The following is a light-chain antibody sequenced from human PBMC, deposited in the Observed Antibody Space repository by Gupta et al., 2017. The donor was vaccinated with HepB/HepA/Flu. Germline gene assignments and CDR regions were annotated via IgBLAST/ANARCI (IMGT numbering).Light chain of an antibody. CDR3: AAWDDSLNSVL. V-gene: IGLV1-44*01. Sequence: QSVLTQPPSASGTPGQRVTISCSGGSSNIGSNPVNWYQQLPGPAPKLLIYTHNQRPSGVPDRFSGSKSGTSASLAISGLQSDDEAEYYCAAWDDSLNSVLFGGGTKLTVL. CDR1: SSNIGSNP. J-gene: IGLJ2*01. CDR2: THN.